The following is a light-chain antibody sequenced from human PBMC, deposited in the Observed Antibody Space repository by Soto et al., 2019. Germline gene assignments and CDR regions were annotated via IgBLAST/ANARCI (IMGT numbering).Light chain of an antibody. J-gene: IGKJ3*01. CDR1: PSVTNY. CDR3: QQRSNWL. CDR2: DAS. Sequence: EIVLTQSPATLSFSPGERATLSCRASPSVTNYLAWYQHKPGQAPRLLIYDASNRATGIPARFSGSGSGTDFTLTICSLEPEDSAVYYCQQRSNWLFGPGTKVDIK. V-gene: IGKV3-11*01.